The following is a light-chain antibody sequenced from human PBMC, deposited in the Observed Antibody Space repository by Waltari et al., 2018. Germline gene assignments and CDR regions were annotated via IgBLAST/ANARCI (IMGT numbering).Light chain of an antibody. CDR1: QSVNSY. V-gene: IGKV3-11*01. J-gene: IGKJ5*01. CDR3: QQRFTWPSIT. Sequence: EIVLTQSPATLSLSPGERATLSCRTSQSVNSYLAGYQHKPGQAPRLLIYDASNRATGIPARFSGSCAGTEFTLTISSLEPDDFALYYCQQRFTWPSITFGQGTRLEIK. CDR2: DAS.